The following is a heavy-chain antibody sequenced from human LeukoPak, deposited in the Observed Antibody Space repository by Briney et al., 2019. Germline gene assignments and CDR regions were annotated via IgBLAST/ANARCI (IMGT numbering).Heavy chain of an antibody. CDR2: FDPEDGET. D-gene: IGHD3-10*01. J-gene: IGHJ4*02. Sequence: ASVKVSCKASGYTFTSYGISWVRQAPGQGLEWMGGFDPEDGETIYAQKFQGRVTMTEDTSTDTAYMELSSLRSEDTAVYYCATVGVLLWFGESGFAYWGQGTLVTVSS. CDR3: ATVGVLLWFGESGFAY. CDR1: GYTFTSYG. V-gene: IGHV1-24*01.